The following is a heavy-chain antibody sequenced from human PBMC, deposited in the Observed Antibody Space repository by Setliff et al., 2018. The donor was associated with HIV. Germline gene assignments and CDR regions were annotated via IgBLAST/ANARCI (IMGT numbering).Heavy chain of an antibody. J-gene: IGHJ6*03. CDR1: GGSVSGYY. V-gene: IGHV4-34*01. CDR3: ASDRSNWNYGKNYMDV. D-gene: IGHD1-7*01. CDR2: IDHSGST. Sequence: SETLSLTCAVYGGSVSGYYWSWIRQPPGKGLEWIGEIDHSGSTNYNPSLKSRVTISVDTSKNQFSLKLSSVTAADTAVYYCASDRSNWNYGKNYMDVWGKGTTVTVSS.